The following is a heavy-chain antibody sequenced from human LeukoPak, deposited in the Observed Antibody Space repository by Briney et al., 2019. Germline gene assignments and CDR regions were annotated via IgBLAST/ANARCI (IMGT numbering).Heavy chain of an antibody. Sequence: GGSLRLSCAASGFTFSSYAMSWVRQAPGKGREGVSAISGSGGSTYYADSVKGRFTISRDNSKNTLYLQMNSLRAEGTAVYYCAKGQGSGYSEFDYWGQGTLVTVSS. CDR2: ISGSGGST. V-gene: IGHV3-23*01. J-gene: IGHJ4*02. CDR3: AKGQGSGYSEFDY. CDR1: GFTFSSYA. D-gene: IGHD3-22*01.